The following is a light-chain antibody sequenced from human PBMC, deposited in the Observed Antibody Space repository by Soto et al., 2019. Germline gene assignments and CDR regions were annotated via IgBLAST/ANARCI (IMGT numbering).Light chain of an antibody. J-gene: IGKJ2*01. Sequence: EIVLTQSPATLSLSPGERATLSCRASQSVSTYLGWYQEKPGQPPRLLISEASNRATGIPARFSGSGSGTDFTLTISSLEPEDFAVYFCHQRYNSPHTFGQGTKLEI. V-gene: IGKV3-11*01. CDR2: EAS. CDR1: QSVSTY. CDR3: HQRYNSPHT.